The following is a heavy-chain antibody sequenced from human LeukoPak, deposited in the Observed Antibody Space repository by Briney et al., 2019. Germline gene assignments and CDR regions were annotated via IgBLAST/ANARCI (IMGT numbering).Heavy chain of an antibody. CDR3: ARAWSGIVGATGPFDI. CDR2: MNPNSGNT. CDR1: GYTFTSYD. Sequence: ASVKVSCKASGYTFTSYDINWVRQATGQGLEWMGWMNPNSGNTGYAQKFQGRVTITRNTSISTAYMELSSLRSEDTAVYYCARAWSGIVGATGPFDIWGQGTMVTVSS. V-gene: IGHV1-8*03. J-gene: IGHJ3*02. D-gene: IGHD1-26*01.